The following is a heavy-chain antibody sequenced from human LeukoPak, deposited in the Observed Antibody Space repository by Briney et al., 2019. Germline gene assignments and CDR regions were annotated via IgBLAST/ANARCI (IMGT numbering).Heavy chain of an antibody. Sequence: GGSLRLSCAASGFTFSDYWVHWVRQAPGKGLVWVSRINTDGTNRNYADSVKGRFTISRDNAKHTLFLQMNSLRAEDTAVYYCTRAGYYRFDYWGQGTLVTVSS. V-gene: IGHV3-74*01. CDR2: INTDGTNR. CDR1: GFTFSDYW. CDR3: TRAGYYRFDY. J-gene: IGHJ4*02. D-gene: IGHD2/OR15-2a*01.